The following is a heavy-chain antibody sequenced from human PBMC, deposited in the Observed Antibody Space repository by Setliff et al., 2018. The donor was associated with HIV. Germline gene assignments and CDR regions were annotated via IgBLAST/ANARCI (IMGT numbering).Heavy chain of an antibody. D-gene: IGHD2-21*01. CDR3: ARDRTLTYGDYYYMDV. CDR2: IKQDGSEK. CDR1: GFTLSSYW. J-gene: IGHJ6*03. V-gene: IGHV3-7*01. Sequence: GGSLRLSCAASGFTLSSYWMNWVRQAPGKGLEWVANIKQDGSEKYYIDSVKGRFTISRDNAKNSLYLQMNSLTPEDAAVYYCARDRTLTYGDYYYMDVWGKGATVTVSS.